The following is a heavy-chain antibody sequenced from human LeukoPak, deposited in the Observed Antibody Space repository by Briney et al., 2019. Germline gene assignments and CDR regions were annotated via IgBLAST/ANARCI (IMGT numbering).Heavy chain of an antibody. CDR1: GFTFSDHY. CDR2: IRNKANSYTT. J-gene: IGHJ4*02. CDR3: AIVSSFDY. Sequence: GGSLRLPCAASGFTFSDHYMDWVRQAPGKGLEWVGRIRNKANSYTTEYAASVKGRFTISRDDSKNSLYLQMNSLKTEDTAVYYCAIVSSFDYWGQGTLVTVSS. V-gene: IGHV3-72*01. D-gene: IGHD2-15*01.